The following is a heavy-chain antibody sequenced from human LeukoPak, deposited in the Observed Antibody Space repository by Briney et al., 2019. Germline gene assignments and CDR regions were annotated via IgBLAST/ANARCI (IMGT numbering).Heavy chain of an antibody. D-gene: IGHD5-18*01. CDR3: AKDRSVGVHPTYTAKY. Sequence: PGGSLRLSCAASGFTFSSYAMSWVRQAPGKGLEWVSAISGSGGSTYYADSVKGRFTISRDNSKDTLYLQMNSLRAEDTAVYYCAKDRSVGVHPTYTAKYWGQGTLVTVSS. CDR1: GFTFSSYA. CDR2: ISGSGGST. V-gene: IGHV3-23*01. J-gene: IGHJ4*02.